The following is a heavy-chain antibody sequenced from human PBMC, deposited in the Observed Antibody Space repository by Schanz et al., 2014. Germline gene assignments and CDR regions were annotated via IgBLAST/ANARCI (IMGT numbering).Heavy chain of an antibody. Sequence: QVQLVQSGAEVKKPGSSVKVSCTASGGTFSSYTISWIRQAPGQGLEWMGRINPSGGSTTYAQKFQGRVTMARDTSTSTVYMELSSLRSEDTAVYYCARDGVDAAAGGNYWGQGTLVTVSA. J-gene: IGHJ4*02. D-gene: IGHD6-13*01. CDR1: GGTFSSYT. CDR2: INPSGGST. CDR3: ARDGVDAAAGGNY. V-gene: IGHV1-69*08.